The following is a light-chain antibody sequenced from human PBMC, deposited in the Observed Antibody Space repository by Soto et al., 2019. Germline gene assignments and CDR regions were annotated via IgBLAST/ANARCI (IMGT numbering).Light chain of an antibody. V-gene: IGKV3D-15*01. CDR3: QQYYNWPRT. CDR2: GAS. CDR1: QSIANS. J-gene: IGKJ5*01. Sequence: EIVLTQSPGTLSLSPGERASLSCRASQSIANSLAWYQQKPGQAPRLLIFGASNRATGIPARFSGSGSGTDFTLTISGLQSEDFAVYYCQQYYNWPRTFGQGTRLEIK.